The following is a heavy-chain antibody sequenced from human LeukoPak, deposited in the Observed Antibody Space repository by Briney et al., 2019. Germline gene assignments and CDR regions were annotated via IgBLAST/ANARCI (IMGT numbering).Heavy chain of an antibody. CDR3: ARADDRSGSYYILGFDS. CDR2: LIPFFNTT. J-gene: IGHJ5*01. D-gene: IGHD3-22*01. CDR1: GGTFNNYA. V-gene: IGHV1-69*06. Sequence: ASVKVPCKASGGTFNNYAVSWVRQAPGQGLEWMGKLIPFFNTTYYAQKFQGRVTITADKSTTTAYMELSGLRSEDTAVYYCARADDRSGSYYILGFDSWGQGTLVTVSS.